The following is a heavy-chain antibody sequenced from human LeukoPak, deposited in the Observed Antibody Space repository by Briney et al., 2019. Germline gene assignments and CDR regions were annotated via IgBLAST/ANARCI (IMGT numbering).Heavy chain of an antibody. CDR3: ARDYYDSSGYYNWFDP. CDR1: GFTFSSYW. D-gene: IGHD3-22*01. CDR2: INSDGSST. J-gene: IGHJ5*02. Sequence: GGSLRLSCAASGFTFSSYWMHWVRQAPGKRLVWVSRINSDGSSTSYADSVKGRFTISRDNAKNTLYLQMNSLRAEDTAVYYCARDYYDSSGYYNWFDPWGQGTLVTVSS. V-gene: IGHV3-74*01.